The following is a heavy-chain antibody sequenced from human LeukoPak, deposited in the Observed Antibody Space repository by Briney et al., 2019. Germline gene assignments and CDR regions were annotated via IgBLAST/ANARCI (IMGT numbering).Heavy chain of an antibody. CDR3: ASPSSWTYYFDY. CDR1: GYIFTNYG. D-gene: IGHD6-13*01. Sequence: GASVKVSCKASGYIFTNYGISWVRQAPGQGLEWMGWISAYSGNTKYSQKFQGRVTITRDTSASAAYMELSSLRSEDTAVYYCASPSSWTYYFDYWGQGTLVTVSS. J-gene: IGHJ4*02. CDR2: ISAYSGNT. V-gene: IGHV1-18*01.